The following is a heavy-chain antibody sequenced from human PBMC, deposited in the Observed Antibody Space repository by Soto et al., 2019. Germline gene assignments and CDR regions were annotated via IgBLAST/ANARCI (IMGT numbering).Heavy chain of an antibody. D-gene: IGHD3-16*01. V-gene: IGHV3-23*01. CDR2: LSGGGDYT. CDR1: GFTFNNYA. J-gene: IGHJ4*02. Sequence: WVSLRLSWVVSGFTFNNYAMSWVRQAPGKGLEWVSTLSGGGDYTSYADSVRGRFTICRDNSNNTLFLQMTSLRADDTAVYYCAQLPPMSNRKGFGYWGEGTLVTV. CDR3: AQLPPMSNRKGFGY.